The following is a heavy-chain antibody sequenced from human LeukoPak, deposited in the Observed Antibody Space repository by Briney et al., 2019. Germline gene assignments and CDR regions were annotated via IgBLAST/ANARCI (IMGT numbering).Heavy chain of an antibody. CDR3: ARDHPNTGDYPVNYYMDV. J-gene: IGHJ6*03. D-gene: IGHD4-17*01. V-gene: IGHV3-7*01. CDR2: IKQDGSEK. CDR1: GFTFSNYW. Sequence: GGSLRLSCAASGFTFSNYWMSWVRQTPGKGLEWVANIKQDGSEKYYVDSVKGRFTISRDNAKNSLYLQMNSLRPEDTAVYYCARDHPNTGDYPVNYYMDVWGKGTTVTVSS.